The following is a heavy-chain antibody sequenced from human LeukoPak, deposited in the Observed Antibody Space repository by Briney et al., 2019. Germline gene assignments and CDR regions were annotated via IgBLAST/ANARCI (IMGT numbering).Heavy chain of an antibody. Sequence: SETLSLTCTVSGGSISSHYWTWIRQTPGKGLEWIGYIYYTGSTNYNPSVKSRLTISLDRSKNQFSLKLSSVTAADTAVYYCARENCGSGPYYYYGMDVWGQGTTLTVSS. V-gene: IGHV4-59*11. CDR3: ARENCGSGPYYYYGMDV. CDR1: GGSISSHY. CDR2: IYYTGST. J-gene: IGHJ6*02. D-gene: IGHD2-15*01.